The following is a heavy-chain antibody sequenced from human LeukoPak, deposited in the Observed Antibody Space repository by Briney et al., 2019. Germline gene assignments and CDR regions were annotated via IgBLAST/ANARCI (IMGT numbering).Heavy chain of an antibody. J-gene: IGHJ4*02. CDR3: AKDQVGDFDY. Sequence: GGSLRLSCAASGFTFSSYGMHWARQAAGKGLEWVAFIRYDGSNKYYADSVKGRFTISRDNSKNTLYLQMNSLRAEDTAVYYCAKDQVGDFDYWGQGTLVTVSS. CDR2: IRYDGSNK. CDR1: GFTFSSYG. V-gene: IGHV3-30*02.